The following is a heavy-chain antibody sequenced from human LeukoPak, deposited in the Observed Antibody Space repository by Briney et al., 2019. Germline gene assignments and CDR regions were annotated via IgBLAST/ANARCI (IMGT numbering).Heavy chain of an antibody. D-gene: IGHD2-2*01. J-gene: IGHJ4*02. CDR2: IYYSGST. CDR3: ARQTTSAEDY. Sequence: SETLSLTCTVSGGSISSSSYYWGWIRQPPGKGLEWIGSIYYSGSTYYNPPLKSRVTISVDTSKNQFSLKLSSVTAADTAVYYCARQTTSAEDYWGQGTLVTVSS. CDR1: GGSISSSSYY. V-gene: IGHV4-39*01.